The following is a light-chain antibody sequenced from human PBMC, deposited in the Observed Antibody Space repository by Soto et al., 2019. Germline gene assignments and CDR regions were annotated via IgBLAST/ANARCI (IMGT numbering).Light chain of an antibody. J-gene: IGKJ3*01. V-gene: IGKV3-20*01. CDR3: HHYDTSTLFT. CDR2: GAS. CDR1: QSLSNNY. Sequence: DIVLMQSPGTQSLCPGARATLSCRASQSLSNNYLAWYQQKPGQAPRLIIYGASNMATGISDRFSGRGSRTDFTLTISRLEPEDFATYYCHHYDTSTLFTFGPRTQVDI.